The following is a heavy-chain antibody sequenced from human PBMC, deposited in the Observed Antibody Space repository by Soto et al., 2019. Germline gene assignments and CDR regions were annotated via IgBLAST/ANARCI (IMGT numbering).Heavy chain of an antibody. Sequence: PSQTLSLTCVISGDSVSSNSVVWNWIRQSPSRGLEWLGRTYYRSKWFYEYAESVKSRITINPDTSKNQFSLHLNSVTPEDTAVYYCVRLIGNSWLDFWGQGTLVTVSS. V-gene: IGHV6-1*01. CDR1: GDSVSSNSVV. J-gene: IGHJ5*01. D-gene: IGHD1-26*01. CDR3: VRLIGNSWLDF. CDR2: TYYRSKWFY.